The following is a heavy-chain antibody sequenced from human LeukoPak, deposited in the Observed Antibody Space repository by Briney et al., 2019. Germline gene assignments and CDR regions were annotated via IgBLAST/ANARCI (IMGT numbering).Heavy chain of an antibody. CDR2: ISAYNGNT. J-gene: IGHJ4*02. CDR1: GYTFTSYG. V-gene: IGHV1-18*01. CDR3: ARDLAGYDSSGYASDY. D-gene: IGHD3-22*01. Sequence: ASVKVSCKASGYTFTSYGISWVRQAPGQGLEWMGWISAYNGNTNYAQKLRGRVTMTTDTSTSTAYMELRSLRSDDTAVYYCARDLAGYDSSGYASDYWGQGTLVTVSS.